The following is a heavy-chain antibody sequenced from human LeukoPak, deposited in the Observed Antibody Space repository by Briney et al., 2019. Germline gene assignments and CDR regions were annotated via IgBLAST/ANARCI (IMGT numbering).Heavy chain of an antibody. J-gene: IGHJ4*02. V-gene: IGHV3-11*04. Sequence: PGGSLRLTCAASGFTFSDYYMSWIRQAPGKGLEWVSYISSSDSPRFYADSVKGRFTISRDNAKKSLFLQMNSLRAEDTAVYYCARDPTQWLRYGYFDYWGQGTLVTVSS. CDR1: GFTFSDYY. D-gene: IGHD5-12*01. CDR3: ARDPTQWLRYGYFDY. CDR2: ISSSDSPR.